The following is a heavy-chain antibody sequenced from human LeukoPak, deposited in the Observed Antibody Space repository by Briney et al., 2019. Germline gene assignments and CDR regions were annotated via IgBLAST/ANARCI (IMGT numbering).Heavy chain of an antibody. CDR1: GGSISSSSYY. CDR2: IYYSGST. J-gene: IGHJ5*02. V-gene: IGHV4-39*01. CDR3: ARHDYDSVRFDP. D-gene: IGHD3-3*01. Sequence: PSETLSLTCTVSGGSISSSSYYWGWIRQPPGKGLEWIGSIYYSGSTYYNPSLKSRVTISVDTSKNQFSLKLSSVTAADTAVYYCARHDYDSVRFDPWGQGTPVTVSS.